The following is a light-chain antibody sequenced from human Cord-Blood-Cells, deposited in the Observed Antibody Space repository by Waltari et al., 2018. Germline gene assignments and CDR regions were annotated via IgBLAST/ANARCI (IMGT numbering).Light chain of an antibody. CDR1: RPNIGSNY. J-gene: IGLJ3*02. CDR3: AAWDDSLSGPV. V-gene: IGLV1-47*01. CDR2: RNN. Sequence: QSVLTQPPSASGTPGQRVTPSCSGSRPNIGSNYVYWYQQLPGTAPKLLIYRNNQLPSGVPVRFSGSKSGTSSSLAISGLRSEDEADYYCAAWDDSLSGPVFGGGTKLTVL.